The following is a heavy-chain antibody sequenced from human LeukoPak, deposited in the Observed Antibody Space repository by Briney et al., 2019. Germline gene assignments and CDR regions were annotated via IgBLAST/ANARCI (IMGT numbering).Heavy chain of an antibody. CDR3: ARDENIVVVTAPYYFDY. CDR1: GLTFTSYA. CDR2: IRYDGSNK. J-gene: IGHJ4*02. D-gene: IGHD2-21*02. Sequence: GGSLSLSGAASGLTFTSYAMSWVRQAPGKGLEWVAFIRYDGSNKYYADSVKGRFTISRDNSKNTLYLQMNSLRAEDTAVYYCARDENIVVVTAPYYFDYWGQGTLVTVSS. V-gene: IGHV3-30*02.